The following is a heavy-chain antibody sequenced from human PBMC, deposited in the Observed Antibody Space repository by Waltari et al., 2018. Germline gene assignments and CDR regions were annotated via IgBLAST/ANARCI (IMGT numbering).Heavy chain of an antibody. D-gene: IGHD2-2*01. CDR3: AKEGLGYCSSTSCYHDRGAFDI. CDR1: GSPFDDYA. V-gene: IGHV3-9*01. J-gene: IGHJ3*02. Sequence: EVQLVESGGGLVRPGRSLRLSCAASGSPFDDYAMHWVRQAPGKGLEWVYGISWNSGSIGYADSVKGRFTISRDNAKNSLYLQMNSLRAEDTALYYCAKEGLGYCSSTSCYHDRGAFDIWGQGTMVTVSS. CDR2: ISWNSGSI.